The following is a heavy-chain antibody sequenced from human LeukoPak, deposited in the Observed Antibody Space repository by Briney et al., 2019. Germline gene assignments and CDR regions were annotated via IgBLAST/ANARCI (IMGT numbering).Heavy chain of an antibody. CDR3: ARYDAAGGRGLDY. D-gene: IGHD6-13*01. Sequence: SQTLSLTCTVSGGSISIAGYYWSWIRQHPGKGLEWIGYIYYTGNTYYNPSLKSRITISVDTSKNQFSLKLSSVTAADTAVYYCARYDAAGGRGLDYWGQGTLVTVSS. CDR2: IYYTGNT. J-gene: IGHJ4*02. CDR1: GGSISIAGYY. V-gene: IGHV4-31*03.